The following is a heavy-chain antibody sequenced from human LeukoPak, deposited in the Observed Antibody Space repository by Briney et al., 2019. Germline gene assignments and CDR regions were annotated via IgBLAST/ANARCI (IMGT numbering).Heavy chain of an antibody. CDR2: IYTSGST. J-gene: IGHJ5*02. CDR1: GGSISSGSYY. D-gene: IGHD6-13*01. V-gene: IGHV4-61*02. Sequence: SQTLSLTCTVSGGSISSGSYYWSWIRQPAGKGLEWIGRIYTSGSTNYNPSLKSRVTISVDTSKNQFSLKLSSVTAADTAVYYCARQYSSSRLFDPWGQGTLVTVSS. CDR3: ARQYSSSRLFDP.